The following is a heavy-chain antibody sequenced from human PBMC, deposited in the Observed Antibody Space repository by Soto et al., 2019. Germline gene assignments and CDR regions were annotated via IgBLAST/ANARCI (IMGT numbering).Heavy chain of an antibody. CDR2: IYHSGAT. CDR1: GDSVSRDGYS. V-gene: IGHV4-30-2*01. Sequence: QVQLRESGSGLVKPSQTLVLTCTVSGDSVSRDGYSWSWLRQPPGKGLEWIGYIYHSGATYYNPSIKSRVTTSLDKSKNQFSLRLASVHAADTAVYYCAREMSYCFDSWGHGTLVTVSS. CDR3: AREMSYCFDS. J-gene: IGHJ4*01.